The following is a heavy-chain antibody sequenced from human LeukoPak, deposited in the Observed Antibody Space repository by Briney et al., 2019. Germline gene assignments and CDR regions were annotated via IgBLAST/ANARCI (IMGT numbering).Heavy chain of an antibody. CDR1: GYTFTGYY. CDR2: INPNSGGT. D-gene: IGHD2-2*01. J-gene: IGHJ4*02. V-gene: IGHV1-2*04. Sequence: GASVKVSCKASGYTFTGYYMHWVRQAPGQGLEWMGWINPNSGGTCSAQKFQGWVTMTRDTSISTAYMELSRLTSDDTAVYYCARANALYCSSTTCLFDYWGQGTLVTVSS. CDR3: ARANALYCSSTTCLFDY.